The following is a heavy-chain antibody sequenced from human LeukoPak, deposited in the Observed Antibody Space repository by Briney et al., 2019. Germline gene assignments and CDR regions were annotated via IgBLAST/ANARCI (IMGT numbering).Heavy chain of an antibody. D-gene: IGHD4-17*01. V-gene: IGHV4-38-2*02. CDR3: ARVTYYGDYPKYYYYYMDV. CDR2: IYHSGIT. Sequence: PSETLSLTCTVSGYSISSGYYWGWIRQPPGKGLEWIGSIYHSGITYYNPSLKSRVTISVDTSKNQFSLKLSSVTAADTAVYYCARVTYYGDYPKYYYYYMDVWGKGTTVTVSS. CDR1: GYSISSGYY. J-gene: IGHJ6*03.